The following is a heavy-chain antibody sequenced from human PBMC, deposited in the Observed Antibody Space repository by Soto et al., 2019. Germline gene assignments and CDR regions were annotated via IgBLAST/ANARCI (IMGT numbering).Heavy chain of an antibody. Sequence: SETLSFTCAVYGGSFSGYYWSWIRQPPGKGLEWIGEINHSGSTNYNPSLKSRVTISVDTSKNQFSLKLSSVTAADTAVYYCAREEGTRYYYYYYGMDVWGQGTTVTVSS. CDR2: INHSGST. D-gene: IGHD1-1*01. CDR3: AREEGTRYYYYYYGMDV. V-gene: IGHV4-34*01. CDR1: GGSFSGYY. J-gene: IGHJ6*02.